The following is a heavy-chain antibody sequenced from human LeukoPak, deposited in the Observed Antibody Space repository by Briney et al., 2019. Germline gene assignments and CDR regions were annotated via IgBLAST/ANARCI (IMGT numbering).Heavy chain of an antibody. CDR1: GFTFSSYE. CDR3: ARRFYGRYDYYSMDV. D-gene: IGHD4-17*01. V-gene: IGHV3-30*04. CDR2: IKQDGSEK. J-gene: IGHJ6*03. Sequence: GGSLRLSCAASGFTFSSYEMHWVRQAPGKGLEWVANIKQDGSEKYYADSVKGRFTISRDNSKNTLYLQMNSLRAEDTAVYYCARRFYGRYDYYSMDVWGKGTTVTVSS.